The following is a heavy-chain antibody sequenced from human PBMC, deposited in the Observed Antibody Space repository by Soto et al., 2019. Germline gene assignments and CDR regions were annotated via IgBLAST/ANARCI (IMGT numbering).Heavy chain of an antibody. CDR1: GFTFSSYG. J-gene: IGHJ4*02. CDR2: IWYDGSNK. CDR3: ARDGGQVATVTTPDFDY. Sequence: GGSLRLSCAASGFTFSSYGMHWVRQAPGKGLEWVAVIWYDGSNKYYADSVKGRFTISRDNSKNTLYLQMNSLRAEDTAVYYCARDGGQVATVTTPDFDYWGQGTLVTVSS. V-gene: IGHV3-33*01. D-gene: IGHD4-17*01.